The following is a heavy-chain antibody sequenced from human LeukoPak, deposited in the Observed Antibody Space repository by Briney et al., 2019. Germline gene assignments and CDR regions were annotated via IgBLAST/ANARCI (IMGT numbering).Heavy chain of an antibody. Sequence: SETLSLICVVSGASVSTNNWWKWVRQAPGKGLEWIGEVYHSGLTNYSPSLKSRVGMSIDKSKNIFSLNLTSVTAADTAVYYCARGYCTGGNCYSFGYWGQGTLVIVSS. CDR2: VYHSGLT. D-gene: IGHD2-8*02. CDR3: ARGYCTGGNCYSFGY. CDR1: GASVSTNNW. J-gene: IGHJ4*02. V-gene: IGHV4/OR15-8*02.